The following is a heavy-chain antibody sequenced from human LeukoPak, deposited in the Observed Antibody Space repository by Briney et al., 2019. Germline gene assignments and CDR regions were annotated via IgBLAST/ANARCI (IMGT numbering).Heavy chain of an antibody. CDR2: ISWSGGSI. V-gene: IGHV3-23*01. J-gene: IGHJ4*02. CDR3: SRSQVYDVVWRSSN. Sequence: PGGSLRLSCAASGFTFSSYAMHWVRQAPGKGLEWVSAISWSGGSIYYADSVKGRFTISRDNAKNSLYLQMNSLRAEDTALYYCSRSQVYDVVWRSSNWGAGALGTVSS. CDR1: GFTFSSYA. D-gene: IGHD3-16*01.